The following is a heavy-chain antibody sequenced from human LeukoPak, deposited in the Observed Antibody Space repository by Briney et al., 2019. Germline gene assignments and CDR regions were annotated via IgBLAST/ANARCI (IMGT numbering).Heavy chain of an antibody. CDR3: ARTSASVYYYGMDV. V-gene: IGHV3-11*01. Sequence: GGSLRLSCAASGFTFSDYYMSWIRQAPGKGLEWVSYISSGSTIYYADSVKGRFTISRDNAKNSLYLQMNSLRAEDTAVYYCARTSASVYYYGMDVWGQGTTVTVSS. CDR1: GFTFSDYY. D-gene: IGHD2-2*01. J-gene: IGHJ6*02. CDR2: ISSGSTI.